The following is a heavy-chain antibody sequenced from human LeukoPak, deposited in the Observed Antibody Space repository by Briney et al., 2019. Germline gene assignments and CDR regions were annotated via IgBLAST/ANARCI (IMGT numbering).Heavy chain of an antibody. D-gene: IGHD2-15*01. Sequence: GGPLRLSCTASGFTFGDYAMSWVRQAPGKGLEWVGFIRSKAYGGTTGYAAYVKGRFTISRDDSKSIAYLQMNSLKTEDTAVYYCTSLGYCSGGSCGFDYWGQGTLVTVSS. CDR3: TSLGYCSGGSCGFDY. CDR1: GFTFGDYA. V-gene: IGHV3-49*04. J-gene: IGHJ4*02. CDR2: IRSKAYGGTT.